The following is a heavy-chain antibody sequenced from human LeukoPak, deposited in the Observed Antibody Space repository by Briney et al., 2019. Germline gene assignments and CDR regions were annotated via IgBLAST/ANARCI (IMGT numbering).Heavy chain of an antibody. D-gene: IGHD3-22*01. CDR2: MNLNSRNT. CDR1: GYTFTSYD. Sequence: GASVKASCRASGYTFTSYDINWVRQATGQGLDGMGWMNLNSRNTGYAQKFQGRVTMTRNTSISTAYMELSSLRSEDTAVYYWAKGYVYYDSSGYYYYYGMDVWGQGTTVTVSS. CDR3: AKGYVYYDSSGYYYYYGMDV. V-gene: IGHV1-8*01. J-gene: IGHJ6*02.